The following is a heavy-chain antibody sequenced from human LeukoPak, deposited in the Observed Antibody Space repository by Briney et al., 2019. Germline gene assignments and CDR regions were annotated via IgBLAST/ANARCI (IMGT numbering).Heavy chain of an antibody. CDR3: ARDPVGYYFDY. CDR1: GFTFSSYW. V-gene: IGHV3-7*03. Sequence: PGGSLRLSCAASGFTFSSYWMSWVRQAPGKGLEWVANIKQDGSEKYYVDSVKGRFTISRDNAKNSLYLQTNSLRAEDTAVYYCARDPVGYYFDYWGQGTLVTVSS. CDR2: IKQDGSEK. J-gene: IGHJ4*02. D-gene: IGHD1-26*01.